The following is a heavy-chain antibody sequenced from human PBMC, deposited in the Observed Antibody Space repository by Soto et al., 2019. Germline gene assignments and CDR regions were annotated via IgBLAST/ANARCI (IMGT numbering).Heavy chain of an antibody. J-gene: IGHJ5*02. D-gene: IGHD6-19*01. V-gene: IGHV1-69*02. CDR2: IIPILGIA. Sequence: SVKVSCKASGGTFSSYTISWVRQAPGQGLEWMGRIIPILGIANYAQKFQGRVTITADKSTSTAYMELSSLRSEDTAVYYCARAPVAGTYNWFDPWGQGTLVTVS. CDR3: ARAPVAGTYNWFDP. CDR1: GGTFSSYT.